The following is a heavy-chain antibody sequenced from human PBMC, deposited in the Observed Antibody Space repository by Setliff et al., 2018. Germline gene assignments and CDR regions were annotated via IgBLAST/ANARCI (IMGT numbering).Heavy chain of an antibody. V-gene: IGHV1-69*06. J-gene: IGHJ3*02. CDR1: GGTFSSYA. D-gene: IGHD2-2*01. CDR3: ARVLFHCSSTSCYLDAFDI. CDR2: IIPIFGTA. Sequence: ASVKVSCKASGGTFSSYAISWVRQAPGQGLEWMGRIIPIFGTANYAQKFQGRVTITADKSTSTAYMELRSLRSDDTAVYYCARVLFHCSSTSCYLDAFDIWGQGTMVTVSS.